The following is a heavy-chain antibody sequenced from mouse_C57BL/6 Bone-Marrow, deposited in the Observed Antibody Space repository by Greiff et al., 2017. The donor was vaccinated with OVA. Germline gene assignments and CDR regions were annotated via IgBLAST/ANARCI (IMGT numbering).Heavy chain of an antibody. V-gene: IGHV1-58*01. CDR3: ANYYGSSPFAY. CDR2: IYIGNGYT. D-gene: IGHD1-1*01. J-gene: IGHJ3*01. CDR1: GYTFTSYG. Sequence: VQLKQSGAELVRPGSSVKMSCKTSGYTFTSYGINWVKQRPGQGLEWIGYIYIGNGYTAYNEKFKGKATLTSDTSSSTAYMQLSSLTSEDSAIYFCANYYGSSPFAYWGQGTLVTVSA.